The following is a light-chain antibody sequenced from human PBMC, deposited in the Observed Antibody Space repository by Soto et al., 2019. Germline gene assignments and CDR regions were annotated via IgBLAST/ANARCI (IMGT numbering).Light chain of an antibody. CDR2: EVS. V-gene: IGLV2-14*01. CDR3: SSYTSSSLVV. CDR1: SSDVGGYNY. J-gene: IGLJ2*01. Sequence: QSALTQPASVSGSPGQSITISCTGPSSDVGGYNYVSWYQQHPGKAPKLMIYEVSNRPSGVSNRFSGSQSGNTASLTISGLQAEDEADYYGSSYTSSSLVVFGGGTKLTVL.